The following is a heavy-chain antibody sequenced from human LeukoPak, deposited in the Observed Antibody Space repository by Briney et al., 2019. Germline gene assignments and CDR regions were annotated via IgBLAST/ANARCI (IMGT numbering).Heavy chain of an antibody. CDR1: GFTFTSSW. CDR3: TRTGIGGSWLDP. D-gene: IGHD3-16*01. Sequence: GGSLRLSCAASGFTFTSSWMHWVRQAPGKGLVWVSRINPDGTNTIYADSVKGRFTISRDNGKNTLFLRMNSLRVEDTAVYYCTRTGIGGSWLDPWGHGTLVTVSS. J-gene: IGHJ5*02. CDR2: INPDGTNT. V-gene: IGHV3-74*01.